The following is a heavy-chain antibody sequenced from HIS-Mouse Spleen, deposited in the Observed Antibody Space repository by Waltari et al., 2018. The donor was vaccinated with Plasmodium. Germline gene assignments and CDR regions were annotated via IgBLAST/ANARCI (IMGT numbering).Heavy chain of an antibody. Sequence: EVQLVESGGGLVQPGGSLRLSCAASGLTFSNYWMSWVRQAPGKGLEWVANIKQEGSEKDYVDSVKGRFTCSRDNAKNSLYLQMNSRRAEYTAVYYCASSWYWYFDLWGRGTLVTVSS. CDR1: GLTFSNYW. V-gene: IGHV3-7*01. CDR3: ASSWYWYFDL. J-gene: IGHJ2*01. D-gene: IGHD6-13*01. CDR2: IKQEGSEK.